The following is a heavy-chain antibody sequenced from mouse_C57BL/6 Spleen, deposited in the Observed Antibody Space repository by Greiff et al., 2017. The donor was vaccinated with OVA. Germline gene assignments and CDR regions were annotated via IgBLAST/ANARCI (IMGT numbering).Heavy chain of an antibody. CDR1: AFNIKTTY. D-gene: IGHD2-4*01. V-gene: IGHV14-3*01. CDR2: IDPANGNT. Sequence: VQLQQSVAELVRPGASVKLSATALAFNIKTTYWHWLKQRPDQGLEWIGRIDPANGNTKYAPKSQGKATITADTSSNTAYLQLSSLTSEDTAIYYCARWGITRGYYFDYWGQGTTLTVSS. CDR3: ARWGITRGYYFDY. J-gene: IGHJ2*01.